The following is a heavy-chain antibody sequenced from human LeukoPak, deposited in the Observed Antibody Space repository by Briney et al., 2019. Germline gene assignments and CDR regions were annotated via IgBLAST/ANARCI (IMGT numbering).Heavy chain of an antibody. V-gene: IGHV3-30*02. CDR2: IRYDGSNK. CDR1: GFTFSSYG. J-gene: IGHJ6*03. D-gene: IGHD1-26*01. Sequence: PGGSLRLSCAASGFTFSSYGMHWVRQAPGKGLEWVAFIRYDGSNKYYADSVKGRFTISRDNSKNTLYLQMNSLRTEDTAVYYCEKGYGWEASYYYYYMDVWGKGTTVTISS. CDR3: EKGYGWEASYYYYYMDV.